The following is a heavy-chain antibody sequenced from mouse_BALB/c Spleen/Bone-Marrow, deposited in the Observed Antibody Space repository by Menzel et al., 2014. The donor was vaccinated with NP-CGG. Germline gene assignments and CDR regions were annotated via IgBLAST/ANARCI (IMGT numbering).Heavy chain of an antibody. CDR2: IDPANGNT. Sequence: VQLKDSGAELVKPGASVKLSCPASGFNIKDTYMHWVKQRPEQGLEWIGRIDPANGNTKYDPKFQGKATITAGTCDNTGYLQLSSLTSEDTAGYYGAAYDYGSRYGCAYWGQGTLVNVS. V-gene: IGHV14-3*02. CDR1: GFNIKDTY. D-gene: IGHD1-1*01. J-gene: IGHJ3*01. CDR3: AAYDYGSRYGCAY.